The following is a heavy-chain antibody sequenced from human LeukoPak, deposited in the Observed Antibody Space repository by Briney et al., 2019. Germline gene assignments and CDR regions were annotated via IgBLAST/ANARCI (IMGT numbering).Heavy chain of an antibody. CDR2: ISSSSTYI. CDR3: ARDSDTGVLYDILTDYYPYYFDY. J-gene: IGHJ4*02. V-gene: IGHV3-21*01. CDR1: GFTFNTYS. D-gene: IGHD3-9*01. Sequence: GGSLRLSCAASGFTFNTYSMNWVRQAPGKGLEWVSSISSSSTYIYYADSVKGRFTISRDNAKNSLYLQMNSLRAEDTAVYYCARDSDTGVLYDILTDYYPYYFDYWGQGTLVTVSS.